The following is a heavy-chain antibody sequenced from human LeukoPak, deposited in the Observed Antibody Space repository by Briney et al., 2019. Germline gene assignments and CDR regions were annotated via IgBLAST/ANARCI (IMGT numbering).Heavy chain of an antibody. V-gene: IGHV3-15*01. D-gene: IGHD2-15*01. CDR2: IKKKIDGGTT. J-gene: IGHJ4*02. CDR1: GFTFSNAW. CDR3: TTLALGSQGV. Sequence: GGSLRLSCAASGFTFSNAWMSWVRQAPGKGLEWVGSIKKKIDGGTTDYAAPVKGRFTISRDDSKNTLYLQMNSLKTEDTAMYYCTTLALGSQGVWGQGTLVTVSS.